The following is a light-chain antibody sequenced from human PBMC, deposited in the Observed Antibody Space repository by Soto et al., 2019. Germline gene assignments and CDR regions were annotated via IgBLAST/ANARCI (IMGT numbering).Light chain of an antibody. CDR3: QQYNNWPPLT. CDR2: GAS. CDR1: QSVSSN. V-gene: IGKV3-15*01. Sequence: EIVMTQSPATLSVSPGERATLSCRASQSVSSNLARYQQKPCQAPRLLIYGASTRATGIPPTFSGSGPGTESNLTITSLQSEDFAVYYCQQYNNWPPLTCGGGTKVEIK. J-gene: IGKJ4*01.